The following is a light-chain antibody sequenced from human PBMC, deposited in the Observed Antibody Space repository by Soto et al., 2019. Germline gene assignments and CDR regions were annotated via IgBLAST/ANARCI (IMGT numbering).Light chain of an antibody. CDR3: QQYSSYPLT. CDR1: QSISSW. Sequence: DIQMTQSPSTLSASVGDRVTITCRASQSISSWLAWYQQKPGKAPQLLIYKASFLESRVPSRFSGSGSGTAITLTISSLQTDDLATYYCQQYSSYPLTFGGGTKVEIK. V-gene: IGKV1-5*03. J-gene: IGKJ4*01. CDR2: KAS.